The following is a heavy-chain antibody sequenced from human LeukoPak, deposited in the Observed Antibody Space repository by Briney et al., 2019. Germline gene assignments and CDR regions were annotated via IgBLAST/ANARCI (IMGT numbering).Heavy chain of an antibody. CDR1: GFTFNDYY. D-gene: IGHD3-10*01. CDR3: ATDGAGFDY. V-gene: IGHV3-11*01. CDR2: INIGGTNT. J-gene: IGHJ4*02. Sequence: GGSLRLSCAASGFTFNDYYMSWLRQAPGKGLEWLSYINIGGTNTHYADSVKGRFTISRDNAKKSLYLEMNNLRAEDTAVCYCATDGAGFDYWGQGVLVTVSS.